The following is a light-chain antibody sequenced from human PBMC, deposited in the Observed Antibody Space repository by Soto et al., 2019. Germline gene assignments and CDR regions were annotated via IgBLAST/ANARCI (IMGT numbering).Light chain of an antibody. J-gene: IGKJ1*01. V-gene: IGKV3-15*01. CDR3: QQYDNWPPWT. Sequence: EVVMTQSPATLSASPGERATFSCRASQSVNSNLAWYQQKPGQAPRILIYGASTRATGIPARFSGSGSVAEFTLTLSSLQSEDLAIYYCQQYDNWPPWTFGQGTKVEIK. CDR1: QSVNSN. CDR2: GAS.